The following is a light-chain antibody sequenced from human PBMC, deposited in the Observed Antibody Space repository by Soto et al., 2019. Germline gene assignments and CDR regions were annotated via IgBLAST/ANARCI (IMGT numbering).Light chain of an antibody. CDR2: DTS. CDR1: QCIGDT. Sequence: VLAQSPGHLSVSPREGVTLFCSASQCIGDTLAWYQHTPGQTLRLLIYDTSARTTGLPARLRGRRSGPAFAVTINSLQSEDFAICCSHRGNNWPLAFGGGTKV. CDR3: HRGNNWPLA. V-gene: IGKV3-15*01. J-gene: IGKJ4*01.